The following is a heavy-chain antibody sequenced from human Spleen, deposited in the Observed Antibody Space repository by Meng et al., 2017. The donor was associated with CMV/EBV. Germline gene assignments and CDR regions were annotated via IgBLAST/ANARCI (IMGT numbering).Heavy chain of an antibody. D-gene: IGHD2-15*01. CDR3: ASMQVVAANRGWFDP. J-gene: IGHJ5*02. Sequence: GGSLRLTWAASGFTFSSYAMSWVRQAPGKGLEWVSAISGSGGSTYYADSVKGRFTISRDNSKNTLYLQMNSLRAEDTAVYYCASMQVVAANRGWFDPWGQGTLVTVSS. CDR2: ISGSGGST. V-gene: IGHV3-23*01. CDR1: GFTFSSYA.